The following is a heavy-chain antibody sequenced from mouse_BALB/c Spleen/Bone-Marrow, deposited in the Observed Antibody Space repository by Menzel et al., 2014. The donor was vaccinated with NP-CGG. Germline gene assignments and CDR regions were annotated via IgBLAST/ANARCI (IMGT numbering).Heavy chain of an antibody. Sequence: EVQLQQSGAELVKPGASVKLSCTASGFNIKDTYMHWVKQRPEQGLEWIGKIDPANGNTKYDPKFQGKATITADTSSNTAYLQLSSLTSEDTAVYYCAMITTGAWFAYWRQGTLVTVSA. CDR1: GFNIKDTY. J-gene: IGHJ3*01. CDR2: IDPANGNT. V-gene: IGHV14-3*02. CDR3: AMITTGAWFAY. D-gene: IGHD2-4*01.